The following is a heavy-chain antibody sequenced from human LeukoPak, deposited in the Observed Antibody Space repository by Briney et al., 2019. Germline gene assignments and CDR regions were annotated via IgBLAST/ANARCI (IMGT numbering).Heavy chain of an antibody. CDR2: MNPNSGNT. J-gene: IGHJ3*02. D-gene: IGHD3-22*01. V-gene: IGHV1-8*01. CDR3: ANLRDSSGYYAFDI. CDR1: GYTFTSYD. Sequence: ASVKVSCKASGYTFTSYDINWVRQATGQGLEWMGWMNPNSGNTGYAQKFQGRVTMTRNTSISTAYMELSSLRAEDTAVYYCANLRDSSGYYAFDIWGQGTMVTVSS.